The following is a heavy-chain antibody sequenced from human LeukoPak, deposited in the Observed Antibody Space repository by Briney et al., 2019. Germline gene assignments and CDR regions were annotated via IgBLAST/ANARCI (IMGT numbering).Heavy chain of an antibody. CDR3: AVEESGGHLW. V-gene: IGHV3-7*01. CDR1: GFTPRRYW. Sequence: PLGSLRLSCAASGFTPRRYWISWGRQAPGKGLEWVANIKQDGSDKYYVDSVKGRFTISRDKAKNSLYLQMNSLRAEDTAVYYCAVEESGGHLWWGQGELVTVSS. J-gene: IGHJ4*02. CDR2: IKQDGSDK. D-gene: IGHD4-23*01.